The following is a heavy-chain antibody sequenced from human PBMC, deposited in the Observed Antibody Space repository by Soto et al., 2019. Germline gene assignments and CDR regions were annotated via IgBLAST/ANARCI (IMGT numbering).Heavy chain of an antibody. D-gene: IGHD3-10*01. CDR3: VREGIGNYGSGFD. CDR2: ITSGGRYV. CDR1: GFTFSDHP. Sequence: PGGSLRLSCAASGFTFSDHPMTWVRQVPGEGLEWVSSITSGGRYVYYADSVKGRFTISRDNAEKSLYLQMNSLRVEDTAVYYCVREGIGNYGSGFDWGQGTLVTVSS. V-gene: IGHV3-21*01. J-gene: IGHJ4*02.